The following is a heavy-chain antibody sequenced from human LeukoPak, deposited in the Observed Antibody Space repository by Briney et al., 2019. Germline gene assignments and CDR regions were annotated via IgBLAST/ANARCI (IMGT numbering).Heavy chain of an antibody. J-gene: IGHJ4*02. D-gene: IGHD2-15*01. V-gene: IGHV3-15*01. CDR3: STERESNKWYHY. CDR2: IKSKIDGGTT. Sequence: GGSLRLSCAASGFTFSNAWMSWVRQAPGKGLEWVGRIKSKIDGGTTDYAAPVKGRFTISRDDSKNTLYLQMNSLKTEDTAVYYCSTERESNKWYHYWGQGTLVTVSS. CDR1: GFTFSNAW.